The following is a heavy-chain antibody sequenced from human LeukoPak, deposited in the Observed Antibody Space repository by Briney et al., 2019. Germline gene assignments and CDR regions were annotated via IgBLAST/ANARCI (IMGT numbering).Heavy chain of an antibody. Sequence: GASVKVSCKASGYTFTGYYMHWVRQAPGQGLEWMGIINPSGGSTSYAQKFQGRVTMTRDTSTSTVYMELSILRSEDTAVYYCARDFHGDYGAPDYWGQGTLVTVSS. V-gene: IGHV1-46*01. D-gene: IGHD4-17*01. CDR3: ARDFHGDYGAPDY. CDR1: GYTFTGYY. CDR2: INPSGGST. J-gene: IGHJ4*02.